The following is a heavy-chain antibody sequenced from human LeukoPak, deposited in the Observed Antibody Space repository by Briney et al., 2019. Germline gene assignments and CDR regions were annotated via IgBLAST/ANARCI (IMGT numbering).Heavy chain of an antibody. V-gene: IGHV3-15*01. D-gene: IGHD3-22*01. J-gene: IGHJ4*02. CDR3: TTSYPDYYDSSGYYY. Sequence: GGSLRLSCAASGFTFSNAWMSWVRQAPGKGLEWVGRIKSKTDGGTTDYAAPVKGRLTISRDDSKNTLYLQMNSLKTEDTAVYYCTTSYPDYYDSSGYYYWGQGTLVTVSS. CDR2: IKSKTDGGTT. CDR1: GFTFSNAW.